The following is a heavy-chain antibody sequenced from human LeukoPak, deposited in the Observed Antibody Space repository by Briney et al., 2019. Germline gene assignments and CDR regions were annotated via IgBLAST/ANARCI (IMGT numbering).Heavy chain of an antibody. Sequence: GGSLRLSCTASGFTFGDYAMSWFRQAPGKGLEWVGFIRSKAYGGTTEYAASVKGRFTISRDDSKSIAYLQMNSLKTEDTAVYYCTRSSPISPYYDILTGYYIDYSSKEQEFDYWGQGTLVTVSS. D-gene: IGHD3-9*01. CDR2: IRSKAYGGTT. CDR3: TRSSPISPYYDILTGYYIDYSSKEQEFDY. V-gene: IGHV3-49*03. J-gene: IGHJ4*02. CDR1: GFTFGDYA.